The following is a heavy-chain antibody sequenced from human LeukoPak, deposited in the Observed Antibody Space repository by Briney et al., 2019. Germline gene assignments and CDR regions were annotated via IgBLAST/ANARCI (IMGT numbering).Heavy chain of an antibody. CDR1: GFTFSCYG. D-gene: IGHD4-17*01. CDR2: ISGSGGST. V-gene: IGHV3-23*01. Sequence: GGSLRLSCAASGFTFSCYGMSWVRQAPGKGLEWVSAISGSGGSTYYADSVKGRFTISRDNSKNTLYLQMNSLRAEDTAVYYCAKSATVTTGAYYYYYMDVWGKGTTVTISS. CDR3: AKSATVTTGAYYYYYMDV. J-gene: IGHJ6*03.